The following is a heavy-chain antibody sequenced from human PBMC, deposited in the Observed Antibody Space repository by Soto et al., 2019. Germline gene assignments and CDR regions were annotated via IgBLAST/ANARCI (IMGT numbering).Heavy chain of an antibody. CDR3: YSNLVATYYYYGMDV. Sequence: SETLSLTCTVSGGSISSSSYYWGWIRQPPGKGLEWIGSIYYSGSTYYNPSLKSRVTISVDTSKNHFSLKLSSVTAADTAVYYCYSNLVATYYYYGMDVWGQGTTVTVSS. CDR1: GGSISSSSYY. CDR2: IYYSGST. V-gene: IGHV4-39*01. D-gene: IGHD5-12*01. J-gene: IGHJ6*02.